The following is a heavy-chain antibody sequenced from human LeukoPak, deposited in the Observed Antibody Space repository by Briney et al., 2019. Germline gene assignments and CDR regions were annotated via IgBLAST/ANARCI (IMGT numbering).Heavy chain of an antibody. CDR1: GFTFSNYV. CDR3: ALGGTYKTPDF. V-gene: IGHV3-33*01. CDR2: IWFDDSKR. J-gene: IGHJ4*02. Sequence: PGGSLRLSCVAPGFTFSNYVFHWVRQAPGKGLEWVAVIWFDDSKRYYADSVKGRFTISRDNSKNTVYLQMNSLRAEDTAVYYCALGGTYKTPDFWGQGTLVTVSS. D-gene: IGHD2-15*01.